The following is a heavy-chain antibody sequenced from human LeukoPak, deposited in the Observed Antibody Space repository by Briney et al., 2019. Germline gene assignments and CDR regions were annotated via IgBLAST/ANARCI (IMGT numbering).Heavy chain of an antibody. V-gene: IGHV1-2*02. CDR1: GYTFTAYY. Sequence: ASVKVSCKASGYTFTAYYIHWVRQAPVQGLQWVGWISSNSGGTGYAQNFQGRVTMTRDTSISTAYMELSRLRSDDTAVYYCAKTSSGDLSNFDYWGQGTLVTVSS. CDR2: ISSNSGGT. CDR3: AKTSSGDLSNFDY. J-gene: IGHJ4*02. D-gene: IGHD3-16*02.